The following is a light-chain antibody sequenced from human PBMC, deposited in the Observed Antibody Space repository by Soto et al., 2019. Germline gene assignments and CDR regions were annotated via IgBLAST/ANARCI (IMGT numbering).Light chain of an antibody. CDR3: QQSYSSAT. CDR1: QSISSY. CDR2: AAS. V-gene: IGKV1-39*01. J-gene: IGKJ2*01. Sequence: DIQMTQSPSSLYASVGDRVTITCRASQSISSYLNWYQQKPGKAPKLLIYAASSLQSGVPSRFSGSGSGTEFTLTISSLQPEDFATYYCQQSYSSATLGQGTKLEIK.